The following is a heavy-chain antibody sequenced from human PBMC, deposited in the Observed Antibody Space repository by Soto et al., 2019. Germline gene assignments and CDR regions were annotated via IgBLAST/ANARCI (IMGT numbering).Heavy chain of an antibody. CDR3: SHCGYHRDLHAFPTRRSSDL. CDR1: GFSLPSNDVG. CDR2: IYWDDDK. J-gene: IGHJ2*01. D-gene: IGHD6-25*01. V-gene: IGHV2-5*02. Sequence: SGGTPVNEARTLRLTWTFSGFSLPSNDVGEGWIRQPPGKALEWLALIYWDDDKRYSPSLKSRLTITKDTSKNQVVLRMTNMDPVDTATYFFSHCGYHRDLHAFPTRRSSDL.